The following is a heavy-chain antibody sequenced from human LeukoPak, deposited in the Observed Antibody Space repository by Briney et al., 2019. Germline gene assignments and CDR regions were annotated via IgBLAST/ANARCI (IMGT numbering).Heavy chain of an antibody. CDR2: IYYSGST. D-gene: IGHD5-18*01. J-gene: IGHJ6*02. CDR1: GGSISSGGYY. Sequence: PSETLSLTCTVSGGSISSGGYYWSWIRQHPGKGLEWIGYIYYSGSTYYNPSLKSRVTISVDTSKNQFSLKLSSVTAADTAVYYCARSVTFSHYYYYYGMDVWGQETTVTVSS. CDR3: ARSVTFSHYYYYYGMDV. V-gene: IGHV4-31*03.